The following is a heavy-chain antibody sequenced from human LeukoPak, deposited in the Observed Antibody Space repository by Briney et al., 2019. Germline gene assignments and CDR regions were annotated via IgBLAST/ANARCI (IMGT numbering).Heavy chain of an antibody. Sequence: GESLKISCKGSGYSFTSYWIGWVRQMPGKGLEWMGIIYPGDSDTRYSPSFQGQVTISADKSISTAYLQWSSLKASDTAMYYCARLSGYDPSHYYYGMDVWGQGTTVTVSS. CDR2: IYPGDSDT. CDR1: GYSFTSYW. CDR3: ARLSGYDPSHYYYGMDV. J-gene: IGHJ6*02. D-gene: IGHD5-12*01. V-gene: IGHV5-51*01.